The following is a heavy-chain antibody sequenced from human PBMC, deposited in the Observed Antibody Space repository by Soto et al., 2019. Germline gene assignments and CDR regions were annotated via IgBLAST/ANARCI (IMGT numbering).Heavy chain of an antibody. V-gene: IGHV3-30*18. J-gene: IGHJ5*02. D-gene: IGHD2-2*01. CDR3: AKGRPVGDIVVVPAAMAGDNWFDP. Sequence: GGSLRLSCAASGFTFSSYGMHWVRQAPGKGLEWVAVISYDGSNKYYADSVKGRFTISRDNSKNTLYLQMNSLRAEDTAVYYCAKGRPVGDIVVVPAAMAGDNWFDPWGQGTLVTVSS. CDR2: ISYDGSNK. CDR1: GFTFSSYG.